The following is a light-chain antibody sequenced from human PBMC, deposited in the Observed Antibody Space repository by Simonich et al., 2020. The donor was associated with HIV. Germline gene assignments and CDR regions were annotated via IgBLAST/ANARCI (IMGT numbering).Light chain of an antibody. CDR3: QSYDTSNQV. J-gene: IGLJ3*02. CDR1: SGSIASNY. Sequence: NFMLTQPHSVSESPGKTVTISCTRSSGSIASNYVQWYQQRPGSAPTTVIYEDNQSPAGVPERFSGSIDSSSNSASLTISGLKTEDEADYYCQSYDTSNQVFGGGTKLTVL. CDR2: EDN. V-gene: IGLV6-57*03.